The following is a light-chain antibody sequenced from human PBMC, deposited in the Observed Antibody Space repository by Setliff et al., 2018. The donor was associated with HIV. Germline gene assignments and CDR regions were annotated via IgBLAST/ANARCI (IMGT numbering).Light chain of an antibody. CDR1: SSDVGTYNF. CDR3: CSYTSSTPLYV. CDR2: DVS. J-gene: IGLJ1*01. Sequence: QSVLTQPASVSGSPGQSISISCTGTSSDVGTYNFVSWYQQHPGKAPKLMIYDVSHRPSGVSNRFSGSKSCNTASLTISGLQAEDEAHYYCCSYTSSTPLYVFATGTKVTVL. V-gene: IGLV2-14*03.